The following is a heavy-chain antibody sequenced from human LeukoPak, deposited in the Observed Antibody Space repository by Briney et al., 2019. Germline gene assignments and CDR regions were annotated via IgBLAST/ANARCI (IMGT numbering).Heavy chain of an antibody. J-gene: IGHJ4*02. CDR1: GDSVSSNSAA. Sequence: SQTLSLTCAISGDSVSSNSAAWNWIRQSPSRGLEWLGRTYYRSRWYSDYAVSVESRITINPDTSKNQFSLQLNSVILEDTAVYYCARELRRIFDYWDQGILVTVS. CDR2: TYYRSRWYS. CDR3: ARELRRIFDY. V-gene: IGHV6-1*01.